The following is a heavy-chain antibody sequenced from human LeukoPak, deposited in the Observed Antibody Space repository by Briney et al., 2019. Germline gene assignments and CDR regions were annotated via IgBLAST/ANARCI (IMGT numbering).Heavy chain of an antibody. Sequence: GGSLRLSCAASGFTFNKYALSWVRQAPGKGLEWVSVISGSGYTTNYADSVKGRFTISRDNSKNTLYLQMNSLRAEDTAVYYCARINKAFDYWGQGTLVTVSS. D-gene: IGHD3-10*01. J-gene: IGHJ4*02. CDR2: ISGSGYTT. CDR3: ARINKAFDY. CDR1: GFTFNKYA. V-gene: IGHV3-23*01.